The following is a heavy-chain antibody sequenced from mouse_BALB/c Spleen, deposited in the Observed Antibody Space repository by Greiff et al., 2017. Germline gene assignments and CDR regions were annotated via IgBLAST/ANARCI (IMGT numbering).Heavy chain of an antibody. CDR2: IWAGGST. CDR1: GFSLTSYG. J-gene: IGHJ3*01. CDR3: ARDRGITMEVWFAY. Sequence: QVQLKESGPGLVAPSQSLSITCTVSGFSLTSYGVHWVRQPPGKGLEWLGVIWAGGSTNYNSALMSRLSISKDNSKSQVFLKMNSLQTDDTAMYYCARDRGITMEVWFAYWGQGTLVTVSA. D-gene: IGHD1-1*02. V-gene: IGHV2-9*02.